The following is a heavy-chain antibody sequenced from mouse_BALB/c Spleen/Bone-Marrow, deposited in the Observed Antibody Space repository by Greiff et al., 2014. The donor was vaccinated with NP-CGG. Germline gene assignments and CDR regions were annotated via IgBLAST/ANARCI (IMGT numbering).Heavy chain of an antibody. J-gene: IGHJ2*01. V-gene: IGHV1-67*01. Sequence: VQLQQSGPEVVRPGVSVKISCKGSGYTFTDYPMHWVKQSHAKSLEWIGLINTYNGNTNYNQKFKGKATMTVDKSSSTAYMELARLTSDDSAICYCARLSPHPEFDYWGQGTTLTVSS. CDR2: INTYNGNT. D-gene: IGHD6-2*01. CDR3: ARLSPHPEFDY. CDR1: GYTFTDYP.